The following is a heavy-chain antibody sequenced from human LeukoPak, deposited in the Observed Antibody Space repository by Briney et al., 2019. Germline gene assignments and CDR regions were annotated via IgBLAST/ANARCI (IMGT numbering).Heavy chain of an antibody. D-gene: IGHD2-8*02. CDR3: ASDQIYCTGGYCYFDY. CDR1: GFTFSSYW. J-gene: IGHJ4*02. CDR2: INSDGSST. Sequence: GGSLRLSCAASGFTFSSYWMHWVRQAPGKGLVWVSRINSDGSSTSYADSVKGRFTISRDNAKNTLYLQMNSLRAEDTAVYYCASDQIYCTGGYCYFDYWGQGTLVTVSS. V-gene: IGHV3-74*01.